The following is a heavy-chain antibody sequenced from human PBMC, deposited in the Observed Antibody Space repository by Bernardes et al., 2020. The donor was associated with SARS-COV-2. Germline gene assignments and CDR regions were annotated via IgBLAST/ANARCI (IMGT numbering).Heavy chain of an antibody. CDR1: GYSFSIYW. CDR3: ARLRRSSWGDYFDY. V-gene: IGHV5-51*01. J-gene: IGHJ4*02. D-gene: IGHD6-6*01. Sequence: GESLKISCKGSGYSFSIYWIAWVRQMPGKGLEWMGNIYPEDSTTTYSPSFQGEVTMSADKSLSTAFLQWSSLKDSDTAMFYCARLRRSSWGDYFDYWGQGTLATVSS. CDR2: IYPEDSTT.